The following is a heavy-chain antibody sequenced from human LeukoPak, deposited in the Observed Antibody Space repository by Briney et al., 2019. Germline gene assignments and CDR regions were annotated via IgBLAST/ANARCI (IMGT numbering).Heavy chain of an antibody. CDR2: ISYDGSNK. D-gene: IGHD5-18*01. J-gene: IGHJ6*02. V-gene: IGHV3-30-3*01. Sequence: GGSLRLSCAASGFTFSSYAMHWVRQAPGKGLEWVAVISYDGSNKYYADSVKGRFTISRDNSKNTLYLQMNSLRAEDTAVYYCARDDAHADTAMATGPYYYYYGMDVWGQGTTVTVSS. CDR1: GFTFSSYA. CDR3: ARDDAHADTAMATGPYYYYYGMDV.